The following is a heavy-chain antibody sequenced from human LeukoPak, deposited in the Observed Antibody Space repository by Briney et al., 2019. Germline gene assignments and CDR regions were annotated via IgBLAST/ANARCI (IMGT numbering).Heavy chain of an antibody. D-gene: IGHD4-17*01. CDR3: ARGRDRYGDHRRPDAFDI. CDR2: INHSGST. V-gene: IGHV4-34*01. Sequence: SETLSPTCAVYGGSFSGYYWNWIRQPPGKGLEWIGEINHSGSTNYNPSLKSRVTISVDTSKNQFSLKLSSVTAADAAVYYCARGRDRYGDHRRPDAFDIWGQGTMVTVSS. CDR1: GGSFSGYY. J-gene: IGHJ3*02.